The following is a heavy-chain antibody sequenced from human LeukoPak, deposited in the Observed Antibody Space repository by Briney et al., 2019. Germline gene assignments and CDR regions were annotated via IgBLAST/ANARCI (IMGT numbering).Heavy chain of an antibody. V-gene: IGHV4-4*07. CDR2: IYTSGST. D-gene: IGHD3-10*01. Sequence: SETLSLTCTVSGGSISSYYWSWIRQPAGKGLEWIGRIYTSGSTNYNPSLKSRVTMSVDTSKNQFSLKLSSVTTADTAVYYCARGGSKEFGDGMDVWGQGTTVTVSS. CDR1: GGSISSYY. CDR3: ARGGSKEFGDGMDV. J-gene: IGHJ6*02.